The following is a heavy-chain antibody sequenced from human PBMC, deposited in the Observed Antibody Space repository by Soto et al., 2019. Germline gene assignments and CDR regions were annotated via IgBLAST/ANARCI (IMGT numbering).Heavy chain of an antibody. V-gene: IGHV3-7*05. CDR3: AREDIYTIVGVVIKPEYYFDD. D-gene: IGHD3-3*01. Sequence: PGGSLRLSCAASGFTFSSYWMSWVRQAPGKGLEWVANIKQDGSEKYYVDSVKGRFTISRDNAKNSLYLQMNSLRAEDTAVYYCAREDIYTIVGVVIKPEYYFDDWGQGTLVTVSS. J-gene: IGHJ4*02. CDR2: IKQDGSEK. CDR1: GFTFSSYW.